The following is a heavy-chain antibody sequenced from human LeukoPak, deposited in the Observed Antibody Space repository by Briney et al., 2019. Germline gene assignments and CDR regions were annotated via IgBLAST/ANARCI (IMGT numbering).Heavy chain of an antibody. D-gene: IGHD6-13*01. Sequence: GGSLRLSCAASGFIFSNYAMSWVRQAPGKGLEWVSAIGGRDGGTYYADSVKGRFTVSRDDPKNTLYLQMNSLRAEDTAVYYCARGFAGVGSSWPCCYWGQGTLVTVSS. J-gene: IGHJ4*02. CDR2: IGGRDGGT. CDR3: ARGFAGVGSSWPCCY. V-gene: IGHV3-23*01. CDR1: GFIFSNYA.